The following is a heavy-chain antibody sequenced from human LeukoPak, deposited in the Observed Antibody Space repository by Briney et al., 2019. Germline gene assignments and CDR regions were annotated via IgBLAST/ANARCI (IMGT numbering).Heavy chain of an antibody. CDR3: ARDLYNWNSAGMDV. CDR2: INHSGST. J-gene: IGHJ6*02. Sequence: PSETLSLTCAVYGGSFSGYYWSWIRQPPGKGLEWIGEINHSGSTNYNPSLKSRVTISVDTSKNQFSLKLSSVTAADTAVYYCARDLYNWNSAGMDVWGQGTTVTVSS. CDR1: GGSFSGYY. V-gene: IGHV4-34*01. D-gene: IGHD1-7*01.